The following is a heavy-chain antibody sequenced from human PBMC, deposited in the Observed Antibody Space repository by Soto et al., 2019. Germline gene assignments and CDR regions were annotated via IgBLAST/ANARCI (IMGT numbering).Heavy chain of an antibody. J-gene: IGHJ4*02. D-gene: IGHD6-13*01. CDR1: GFTFNSFS. CDR2: ISDTRRTR. V-gene: IGHV3-48*01. CDR3: ARLAGAAPELRFFDF. Sequence: VQLVESGGGLVQPGGSLRLSCAASGFTFNSFSMIWVRQLPGRGLEWVSYISDTRRTRYYGASVEGRFTVSRDNARNSLSLQMNSLRVEDTGIYYCARLAGAAPELRFFDFWGQGTLVTVSS.